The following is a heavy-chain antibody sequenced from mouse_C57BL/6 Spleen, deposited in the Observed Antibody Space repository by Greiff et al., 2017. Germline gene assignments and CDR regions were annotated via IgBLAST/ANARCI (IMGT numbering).Heavy chain of an antibody. CDR2: IDPSDSYT. CDR1: GYTFTSYW. CDR3: ARRYGSSYGAMDY. Sequence: QVQLQQPGAELVMPGASVKLSCKASGYTFTSYWMHWVKQRPGQGLEWIGEIDPSDSYTNYNQKFKGKATLTVDKSSSTAYMQLSSLTSEDSAVYYCARRYGSSYGAMDYWGQGTSVTVSS. D-gene: IGHD1-1*01. J-gene: IGHJ4*01. V-gene: IGHV1-69*01.